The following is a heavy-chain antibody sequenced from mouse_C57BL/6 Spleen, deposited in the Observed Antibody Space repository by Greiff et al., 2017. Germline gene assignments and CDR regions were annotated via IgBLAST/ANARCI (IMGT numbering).Heavy chain of an antibody. Sequence: LQQSGAELVRPGSSVKLSCKDSYFAFMASAMHWVKQRPGHGLEWIGSFTLYSDATEYSEKFKGKATLTANTSSSTAYVELSSLTSEDSAVYYCAREDDGYTGLFAYWGQGTLVTVSA. D-gene: IGHD2-3*01. CDR2: FTLYSDAT. CDR3: AREDDGYTGLFAY. CDR1: YFAFMASA. J-gene: IGHJ3*01. V-gene: IGHV1-49*01.